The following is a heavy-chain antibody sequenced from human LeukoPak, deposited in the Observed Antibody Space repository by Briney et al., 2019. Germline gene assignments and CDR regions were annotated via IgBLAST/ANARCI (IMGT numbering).Heavy chain of an antibody. Sequence: GGSLRLSCAASGFTFSSYWMSWVRQAPEKGLEWVANIKQDGSEKYYVDSVKGRFTISRDNAKNSLYLQMNSLRAEDTAVYYCARDRGGSYAIFDYWGQGTLVTVSS. CDR1: GFTFSSYW. D-gene: IGHD1-26*01. J-gene: IGHJ4*02. V-gene: IGHV3-7*01. CDR3: ARDRGGSYAIFDY. CDR2: IKQDGSEK.